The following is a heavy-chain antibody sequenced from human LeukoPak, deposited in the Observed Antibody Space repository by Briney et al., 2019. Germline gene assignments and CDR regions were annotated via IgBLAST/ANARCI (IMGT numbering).Heavy chain of an antibody. CDR1: GFTFSSYA. V-gene: IGHV3-30-3*01. D-gene: IGHD6-19*01. Sequence: GGSLRLSCAASGFTFSSYAMHWVRQAPGKGLEWVPVISYDGSNKYYADSVKGRFTISRDNSKNTLYLQMNSLRAEDTAVYYCARDGFSSGWFNWGQGTMVTVSS. CDR2: ISYDGSNK. CDR3: ARDGFSSGWFN. J-gene: IGHJ3*01.